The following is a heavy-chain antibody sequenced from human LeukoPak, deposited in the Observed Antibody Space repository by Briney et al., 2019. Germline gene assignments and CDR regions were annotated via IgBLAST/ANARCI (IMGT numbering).Heavy chain of an antibody. CDR1: GFTFSSYW. CDR3: ARGIAAAGINWFDP. J-gene: IGHJ5*02. D-gene: IGHD6-13*01. CDR2: ISYDGSNK. Sequence: PGGSLRLSCAASGFTFSSYWMSWVRQAPGKGLEWVAVISYDGSNKYYADSVKGRFTISRDNSKNTLYLQMNSLRAEDTAVYYCARGIAAAGINWFDPWGQGTLVTVSS. V-gene: IGHV3-30-3*01.